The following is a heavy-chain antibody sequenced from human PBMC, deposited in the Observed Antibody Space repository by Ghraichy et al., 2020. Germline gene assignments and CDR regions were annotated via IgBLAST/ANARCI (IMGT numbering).Heavy chain of an antibody. D-gene: IGHD1-26*01. CDR2: ISTGSSSI. CDR3: ARLTYSGSYLADY. Sequence: GGSLRLSCATSGFTFSSYSMNWVRQAPGKGLEWVSYISTGSSSIYYADSVKGRFTISRDNAKNSLYLQMNSLRDEDTAVYYCARLTYSGSYLADYWGQGTLVTVSS. J-gene: IGHJ4*02. CDR1: GFTFSSYS. V-gene: IGHV3-48*02.